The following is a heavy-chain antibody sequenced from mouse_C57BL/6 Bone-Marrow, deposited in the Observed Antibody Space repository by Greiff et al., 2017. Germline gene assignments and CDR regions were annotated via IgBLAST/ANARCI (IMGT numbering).Heavy chain of an antibody. CDR1: GYTFTSYW. D-gene: IGHD1-1*01. Sequence: QVQLQQPGAELVRPGSSVKLSCKASGYTFTSYWMDWVKQRPGQGLEWIGNIYPSDSETHYNQKFKDKATLTVDKSSSTAYMQLSSLTSEDSAVYYCARGTVVARWYFGVWGTGATVTVSS. CDR2: IYPSDSET. V-gene: IGHV1-61*01. CDR3: ARGTVVARWYFGV. J-gene: IGHJ1*03.